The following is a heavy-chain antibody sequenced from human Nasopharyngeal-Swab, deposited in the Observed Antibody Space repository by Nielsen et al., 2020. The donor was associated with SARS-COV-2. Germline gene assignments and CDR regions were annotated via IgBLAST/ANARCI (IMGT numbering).Heavy chain of an antibody. Sequence: WVRQAPGQGLEWMGIINPSGVTTTYAQKFQGRVTMTRDTSTRAVYMELSSLIYEDTAVYYCARDCVTTVVRGVEDWFDPWGQGTLVTVSS. CDR2: INPSGVTT. J-gene: IGHJ5*02. CDR3: ARDCVTTVVRGVEDWFDP. D-gene: IGHD3-10*01. V-gene: IGHV1-46*01.